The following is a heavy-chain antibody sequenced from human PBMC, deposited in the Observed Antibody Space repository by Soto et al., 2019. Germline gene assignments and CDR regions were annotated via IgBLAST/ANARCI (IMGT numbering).Heavy chain of an antibody. Sequence: QVQLQESGPGLVKPSQTLSLTCTVSGGSISSGGYYWSRIRQHPGKGLEWIGYIYYSGSTYYNPSLKSRVTISVDTSKIHFPLKLSSVTSVDTAVYYGARGHHSSGYCFDYCGQGTLVTVSS. CDR2: IYYSGST. V-gene: IGHV4-31*03. CDR1: GGSISSGGYY. J-gene: IGHJ4*02. D-gene: IGHD3-22*01. CDR3: ARGHHSSGYCFDY.